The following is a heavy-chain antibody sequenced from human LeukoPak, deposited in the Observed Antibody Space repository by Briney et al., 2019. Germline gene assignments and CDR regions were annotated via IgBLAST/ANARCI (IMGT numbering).Heavy chain of an antibody. CDR3: ARDLYSGGIAVAVYFDY. J-gene: IGHJ4*02. D-gene: IGHD6-19*01. Sequence: ASVKVSCKASGYTFTSYGISWVRQAPGQGLEWMGWISAYNGNTNYAQKLQGRVTMTTDTSTSTAYMELRSLRSDDTAVYYCARDLYSGGIAVAVYFDYWGQGTLVTVSS. CDR1: GYTFTSYG. CDR2: ISAYNGNT. V-gene: IGHV1-18*01.